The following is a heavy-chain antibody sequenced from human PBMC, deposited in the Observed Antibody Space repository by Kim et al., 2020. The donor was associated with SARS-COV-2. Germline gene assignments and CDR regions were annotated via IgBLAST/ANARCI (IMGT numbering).Heavy chain of an antibody. Sequence: YADSVKGRFTISRDNSKNTLYLQMNSLRAEDTAVYYCAKDARKGGPIMDVWGQGTTVTVSS. J-gene: IGHJ6*02. V-gene: IGHV3-30-3*02. CDR3: AKDARKGGPIMDV. D-gene: IGHD2-15*01.